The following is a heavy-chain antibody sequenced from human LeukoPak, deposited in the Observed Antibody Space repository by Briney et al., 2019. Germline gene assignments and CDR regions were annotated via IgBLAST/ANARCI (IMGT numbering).Heavy chain of an antibody. CDR3: ARDSGEMATPDAFDI. CDR1: GFTFSSYW. CDR2: INSDGSST. J-gene: IGHJ3*02. Sequence: GGSLRLSCAASGFTFSSYWMHWVRQAPGKGLVWVSRINSDGSSTSHADSVKGRFTISRDNAKNTLYLQMNSLRAEDTAVYYCARDSGEMATPDAFDIWGQGTMVTVSS. V-gene: IGHV3-74*01. D-gene: IGHD5-24*01.